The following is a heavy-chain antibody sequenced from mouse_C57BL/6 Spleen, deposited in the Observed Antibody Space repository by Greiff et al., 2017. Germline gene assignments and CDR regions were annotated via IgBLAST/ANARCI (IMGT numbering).Heavy chain of an antibody. CDR1: GFNIKDDY. J-gene: IGHJ2*01. V-gene: IGHV14-4*01. D-gene: IGHD1-1*01. CDR3: TTFTTVVASRFDY. CDR2: IDPENGDT. Sequence: VQLQQSGAELVRPGASVKLSCTASGFNIKDDYMHWVKQRPEQGLEWIGWIDPENGDTEYASKFQGKATITADTSSNTAYLQLSSLTSEDTAVYYCTTFTTVVASRFDYWGQGTTLTVAS.